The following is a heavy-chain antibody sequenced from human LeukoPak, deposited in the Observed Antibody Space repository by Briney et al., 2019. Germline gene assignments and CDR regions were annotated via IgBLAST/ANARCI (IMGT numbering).Heavy chain of an antibody. Sequence: GGSLRLSCAASGFTLDDYDIHWVRHAPGKGLEWVSLISGDGGSTYYADSVKGRFTISRDNSKNSLYLQMNSLRTEDTALYYCAKAWFGERSGGGFDYWGQGTLVTVSS. CDR3: AKAWFGERSGGGFDY. V-gene: IGHV3-43*02. CDR1: GFTLDDYD. D-gene: IGHD3-10*01. CDR2: ISGDGGST. J-gene: IGHJ4*02.